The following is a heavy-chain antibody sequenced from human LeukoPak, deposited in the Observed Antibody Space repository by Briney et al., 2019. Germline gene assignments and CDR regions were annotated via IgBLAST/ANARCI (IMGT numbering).Heavy chain of an antibody. CDR1: GYTFTGYY. D-gene: IGHD2-2*01. Sequence: GASVKVSCKASGYTFTGYYMHWVRQAPGQGLEWMGWINPNSGGTNYAQKFQGRVTMTRDTSISTAYMELSRLRSDDTAVYYCARDLIVVVPAANYYYMDVWGKGTTVTVSS. CDR2: INPNSGGT. J-gene: IGHJ6*03. CDR3: ARDLIVVVPAANYYYMDV. V-gene: IGHV1-2*02.